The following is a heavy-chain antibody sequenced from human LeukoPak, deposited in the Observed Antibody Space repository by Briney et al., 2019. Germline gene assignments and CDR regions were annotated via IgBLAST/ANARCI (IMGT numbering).Heavy chain of an antibody. CDR3: AKDNSIHLNYDFWSGYSRFDY. V-gene: IGHV3-7*03. CDR2: IKQDGSEK. CDR1: GFTFSSYW. J-gene: IGHJ4*02. D-gene: IGHD3-3*01. Sequence: GGSLRLSCAASGFTFSSYWMSWVRQAPGKGLEWVANIKQDGSEKYYVDSVKGRFTISRDNAKNTLYLQMNSLRAEDTAVYYCAKDNSIHLNYDFWSGYSRFDYWGQGTLVTVSS.